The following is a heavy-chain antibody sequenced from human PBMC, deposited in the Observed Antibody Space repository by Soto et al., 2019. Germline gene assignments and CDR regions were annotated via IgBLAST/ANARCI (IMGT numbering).Heavy chain of an antibody. D-gene: IGHD2-2*01. CDR3: ARAGYCSSNSCFGGMDV. CDR1: GGTFSSYA. J-gene: IGHJ6*02. V-gene: IGHV1-69*13. Sequence: ASVKVSCKASGGTFSSYAISWVRQAPGQGLEWMGGIIPIFGTANYAQKFQGRVTITADESTSTAYMELSSLRSEDTAVYYCARAGYCSSNSCFGGMDVWGQGTTVTVS. CDR2: IIPIFGTA.